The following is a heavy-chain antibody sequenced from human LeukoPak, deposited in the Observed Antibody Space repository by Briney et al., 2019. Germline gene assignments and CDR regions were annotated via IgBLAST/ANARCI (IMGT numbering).Heavy chain of an antibody. J-gene: IGHJ3*02. CDR1: GGSVSSSSYY. CDR2: IYYSGST. D-gene: IGHD5-24*01. CDR3: AREDREMATIAFDI. Sequence: PSETLSLTCTVSGGSVSSSSYYWGWLRQPPGKGLEWIGSIYYSGSTCYNPSLKSRVTISVDTSKNQFSLKLSSVTAADTAVYYCAREDREMATIAFDIWGQGTMVTVSS. V-gene: IGHV4-39*07.